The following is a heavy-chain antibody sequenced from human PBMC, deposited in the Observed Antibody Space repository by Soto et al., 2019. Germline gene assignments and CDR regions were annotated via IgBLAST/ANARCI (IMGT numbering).Heavy chain of an antibody. CDR1: GFTLNNAW. CDR2: IKSNADGGTT. CDR3: TTDGPGVTAGGTRFDY. D-gene: IGHD6-13*01. V-gene: IGHV3-15*07. Sequence: EVQLVESGGGLVKPGGSLRLSCAASGFTLNNAWMNWVRQAPGKGLEWVGRIKSNADGGTTDFAEPVKCRFTYSKDDSKRTPYLQMNGMNSQDPRMNYFTTDGPGVTAGGTRFDYWGQGTLVTVSS. J-gene: IGHJ4*02.